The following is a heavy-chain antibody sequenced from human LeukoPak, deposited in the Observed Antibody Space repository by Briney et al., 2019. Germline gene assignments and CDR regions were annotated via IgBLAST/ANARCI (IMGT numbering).Heavy chain of an antibody. CDR2: INPNSGGT. CDR3: ARDLDYYDSSGYYSYFDY. J-gene: IGHJ4*02. V-gene: IGHV1-2*06. CDR1: GYTFTGYY. D-gene: IGHD3-22*01. Sequence: ASVKVSCKASGYTFTGYYMHWLRQAPGQGLEWMGRINPNSGGTNYAQKFQGRVTMTRDTSISTAYMELSRLRSDDTAVYYCARDLDYYDSSGYYSYFDYWGQGTLVTVSS.